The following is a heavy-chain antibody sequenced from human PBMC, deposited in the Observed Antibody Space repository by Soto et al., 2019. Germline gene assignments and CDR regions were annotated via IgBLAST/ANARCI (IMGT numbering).Heavy chain of an antibody. CDR2: IIPIFGTA. Sequence: GASVKVSCKASGGTFSSYAISWVRQAPGQGLEWMGGIIPIFGTANYAQKFQGRVTITADKSTSTAYMELSSLRSEDTAVYYCATETDGARNYYYYGVDVWGQGTTVTVSS. J-gene: IGHJ6*02. V-gene: IGHV1-69*06. CDR1: GGTFSSYA. D-gene: IGHD3-10*01. CDR3: ATETDGARNYYYYGVDV.